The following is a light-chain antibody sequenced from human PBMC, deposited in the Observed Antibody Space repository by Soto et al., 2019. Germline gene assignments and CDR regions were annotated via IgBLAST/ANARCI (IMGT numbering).Light chain of an antibody. CDR1: QRVSSSY. CDR3: QQYGSSTPLT. Sequence: EIVLTQSPGTLSLSPGERATLSCRASQRVSSSYLAWYQQKPGQAPRLLIYGASSRATGIPVRFSGSGSGTDFTLTISRLEPGDFAVYYCQQYGSSTPLTFGGGTKVEIK. V-gene: IGKV3-20*01. J-gene: IGKJ4*01. CDR2: GAS.